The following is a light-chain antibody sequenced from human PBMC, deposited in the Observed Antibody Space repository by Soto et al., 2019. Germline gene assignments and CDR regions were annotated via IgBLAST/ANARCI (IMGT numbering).Light chain of an antibody. CDR1: QSVGNS. Sequence: ELVVTQSPATLSVSPGEGVTLSCRASQSVGNSLAWYQQKPGQPPRLLIYGASTRVTGIPARFSGSGSGTDFTLTITSLQPEDIAVYYCQQHNNWPEFTFGQGTKLDIK. V-gene: IGKV3-15*01. CDR2: GAS. J-gene: IGKJ2*01. CDR3: QQHNNWPEFT.